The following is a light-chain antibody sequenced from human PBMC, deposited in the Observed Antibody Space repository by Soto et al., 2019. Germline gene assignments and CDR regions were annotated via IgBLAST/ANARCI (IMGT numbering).Light chain of an antibody. J-gene: IGKJ2*01. CDR2: DTS. CDR3: QQRSSWPT. V-gene: IGKV3-11*01. Sequence: EIVLTQSPATLSLSPGERATLSCRASQSVNSDLAWYQQKCGQAPRLLIYDTSNRATGIPERFSGSGSGTDFTLTISRREPKDFAVYYCQQRSSWPTFGQGTRLEIK. CDR1: QSVNSD.